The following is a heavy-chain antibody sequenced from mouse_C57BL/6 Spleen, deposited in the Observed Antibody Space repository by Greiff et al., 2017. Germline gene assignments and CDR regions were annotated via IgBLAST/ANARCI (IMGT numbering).Heavy chain of an antibody. CDR3: ARRRDYDLDY. J-gene: IGHJ2*01. CDR2: IYPGSGNT. CDR1: GYTFTGYY. Sequence: QVQLKQSGAELVRPGASVKLSCKASGYTFTGYYINWVKQRPGQGLEWIARIYPGSGNTYYNEKFKGKATLTAEKSSSTAYMQLSSLTSEDSAVAFCARRRDYDLDYWGQGTAVTVSS. V-gene: IGHV1-76*01. D-gene: IGHD2-4*01.